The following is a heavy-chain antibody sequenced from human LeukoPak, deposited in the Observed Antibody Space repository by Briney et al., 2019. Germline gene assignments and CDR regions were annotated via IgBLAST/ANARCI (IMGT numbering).Heavy chain of an antibody. CDR2: IDSSGITI. CDR3: ARDSVGGLLDY. V-gene: IGHV3-48*03. CDR1: GFPFSSYE. J-gene: IGHJ4*02. D-gene: IGHD4-23*01. Sequence: PGGSLRLSCAGSGFPFSSYEMNWLRQAPGKGLEWVSYIDSSGITIYYGDSVKGRFTISRDNAKNSIYLQMDSLRVEDTAIYYCARDSVGGLLDYWGQGTPVTVSS.